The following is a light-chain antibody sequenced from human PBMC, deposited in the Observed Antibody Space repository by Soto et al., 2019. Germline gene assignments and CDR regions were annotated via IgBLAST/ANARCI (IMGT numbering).Light chain of an antibody. J-gene: IGLJ1*01. CDR1: VSL. Sequence: QSVLTQPASVSGSPGQSITISCTGTVSLVSWYQQHPGKVPKLMIYQVTNRPSGVSNRFSGSRSGNTASLTISGLQAEDEADYYCSSYTDSSNYVFGTGTKVTVL. CDR2: QVT. V-gene: IGLV2-14*01. CDR3: SSYTDSSNYV.